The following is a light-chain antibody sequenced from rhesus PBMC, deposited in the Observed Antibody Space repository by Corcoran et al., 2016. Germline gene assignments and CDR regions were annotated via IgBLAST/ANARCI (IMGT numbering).Light chain of an antibody. J-gene: IGKJ3*01. CDR2: RAS. CDR3: QQHDNSPFT. Sequence: DIQMTQSPSSLSASVGDRVTITCRVSQGIRNWLAWYQQRPGKAPKLLLYRASKLETGVPSRFSGNGSRKDFTLAISSLQPEDIATYYCQQHDNSPFTFGPGTKLEIK. CDR1: QGIRNW. V-gene: IGKV1-69*01.